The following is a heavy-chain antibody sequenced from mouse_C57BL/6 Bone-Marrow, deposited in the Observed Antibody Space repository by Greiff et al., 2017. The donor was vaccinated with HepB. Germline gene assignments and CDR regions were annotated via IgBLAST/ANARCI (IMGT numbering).Heavy chain of an antibody. CDR3: ARDSYGDY. V-gene: IGHV5-4*01. CDR1: GFTFSSYA. CDR2: ISDGGSYT. D-gene: IGHD1-1*01. J-gene: IGHJ2*01. Sequence: EVKVVESGGGLVKPGGSLKLSCAASGFTFSSYAMSWVRQTPEKRLEWVATISDGGSYTYYPDNVKGRFTISRDNAKNNLYLQMSHLKSEDTAMYYCARDSYGDYWGQGTTLTVSS.